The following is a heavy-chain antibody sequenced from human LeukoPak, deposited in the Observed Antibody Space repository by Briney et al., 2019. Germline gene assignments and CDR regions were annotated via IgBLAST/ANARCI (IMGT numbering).Heavy chain of an antibody. CDR3: AREIPYYYDSSGYSSHYYYMDV. CDR2: IYYSGST. J-gene: IGHJ6*03. Sequence: SETLSLTCTVSGGSISSYYWSWIRQPPGKGLEWIGYIYYSGSTNYNPSLKSRVTISVDTSKNQFSLKLSSVTAAGTAVYYCAREIPYYYDSSGYSSHYYYMDVWGKGTTVTVSS. D-gene: IGHD3-22*01. CDR1: GGSISSYY. V-gene: IGHV4-59*01.